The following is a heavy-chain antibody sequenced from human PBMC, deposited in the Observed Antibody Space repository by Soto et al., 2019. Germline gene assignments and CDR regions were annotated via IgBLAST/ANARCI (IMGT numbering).Heavy chain of an antibody. Sequence: ASVKVSCKTSGGSFMSQAISWVRQAPGQGPEWMGGIIPFSGTVTYTQRFQGRLTLTADEPTKTAFMELSSLRSEDTAVYYCARGSYDSYAGFFGMDVWGQGTKVTVSS. J-gene: IGHJ6*02. CDR3: ARGSYDSYAGFFGMDV. D-gene: IGHD3-10*01. V-gene: IGHV1-69*13. CDR2: IIPFSGTV. CDR1: GGSFMSQA.